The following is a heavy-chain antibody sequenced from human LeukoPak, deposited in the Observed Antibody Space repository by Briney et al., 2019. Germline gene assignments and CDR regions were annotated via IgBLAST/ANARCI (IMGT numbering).Heavy chain of an antibody. CDR3: AREPYYYDSSGYYVGAFDI. CDR2: IYSGGST. D-gene: IGHD3-22*01. CDR1: GFTVSSNY. V-gene: IGHV3-66*01. J-gene: IGHJ3*02. Sequence: GGSLRLSCAASGFTVSSNYLSWVRQAPGKGLEWVSFIYSGGSTYYADSVKVRFTISRDNSKTTLYLQMNSLRAEDTAVYYCAREPYYYDSSGYYVGAFDIWGQGTMVTVSS.